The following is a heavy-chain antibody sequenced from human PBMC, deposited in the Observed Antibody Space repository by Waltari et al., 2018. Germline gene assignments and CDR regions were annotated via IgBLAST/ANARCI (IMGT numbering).Heavy chain of an antibody. D-gene: IGHD1-26*01. CDR3: AKRIVGGPFDV. Sequence: QVHLVQSGAEVRKPGSSVKVSCEASGGTFGTYAISWVRQAPGQGLEWMGGIIPSYGTPNYAQKFQGRVNVAADELTTTAYMELSSLRSDDTAVYYCAKRIVGGPFDVWGQGTMVTVSS. CDR1: GGTFGTYA. V-gene: IGHV1-69*12. J-gene: IGHJ3*01. CDR2: IIPSYGTP.